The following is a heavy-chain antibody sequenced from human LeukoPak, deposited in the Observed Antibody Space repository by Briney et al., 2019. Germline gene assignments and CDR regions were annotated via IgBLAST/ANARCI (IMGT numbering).Heavy chain of an antibody. V-gene: IGHV4-34*01. D-gene: IGHD3-10*01. Sequence: SETLSLTCAVYGGSFSGYYWSWIRQPPGKGLEWIGEINHSGSTNYNPSLKSRVTISVDTSKNQFSLKLSSVTAVDTAVYYCARSSITMVRGVIASYYYYYMDVWGKGTTVTISS. CDR3: ARSSITMVRGVIASYYYYYMDV. CDR2: INHSGST. CDR1: GGSFSGYY. J-gene: IGHJ6*03.